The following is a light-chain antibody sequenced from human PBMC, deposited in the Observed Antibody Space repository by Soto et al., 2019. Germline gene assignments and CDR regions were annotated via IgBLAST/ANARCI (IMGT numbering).Light chain of an antibody. CDR3: QHYNSYSEA. J-gene: IGKJ1*01. CDR2: KAS. CDR1: QTISSW. Sequence: DIQMTQSPSTLSGSVGERVTITCRASQTISSWLAWYQQKPGKAPKLLIYKASTLKSGDPSRFSGSGSGTEFTLTISSLQPDDFATYYCQHYNSYSEAFGQGTKVELK. V-gene: IGKV1-5*03.